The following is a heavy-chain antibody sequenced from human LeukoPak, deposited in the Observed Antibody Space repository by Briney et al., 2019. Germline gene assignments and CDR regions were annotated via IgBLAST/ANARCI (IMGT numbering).Heavy chain of an antibody. CDR3: ARDNSVRDEAWWFKY. CDR2: ISPSGGST. CDR1: GYTFTSNY. V-gene: IGHV1-46*01. J-gene: IGHJ4*02. D-gene: IGHD2-15*01. Sequence: ASVKVSCKAFGYTFTSNYMHWVRHAPGQGPEWVGVISPSGGSTTYAQKFQGRVTLTRDMSTSTDYLELSSLRSEDTAVYYCARDNSVRDEAWWFKYWGQGNKVTVSS.